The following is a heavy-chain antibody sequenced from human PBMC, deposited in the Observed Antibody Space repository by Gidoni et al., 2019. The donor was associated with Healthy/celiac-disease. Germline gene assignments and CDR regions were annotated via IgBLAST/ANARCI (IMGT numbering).Heavy chain of an antibody. Sequence: EVQLVESGGGRFKPGGSLKLSCPASGFTFSIYSMNWVRQAPGKGLEWISSISSSSSYIYYADSVKGRFTISRDNAKNSLYLQMNSLRAEDTAVYYCARDLGGSCGYWGQGTLVTVSS. CDR1: GFTFSIYS. J-gene: IGHJ4*02. D-gene: IGHD2-15*01. V-gene: IGHV3-21*01. CDR2: ISSSSSYI. CDR3: ARDLGGSCGY.